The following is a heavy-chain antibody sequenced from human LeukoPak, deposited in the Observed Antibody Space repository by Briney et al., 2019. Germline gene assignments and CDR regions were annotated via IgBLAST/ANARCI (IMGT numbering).Heavy chain of an antibody. Sequence: SETLSLTCAVYGGSFSGYYWSWIRQPPGKGLEWLGEINHSGSTNYNPSLKSRVTISVDTSKNQFSLKLSSVTAADTAVYYCARGPLRSGYYRPNWFDPWGQGTLVTVSS. D-gene: IGHD3-3*01. V-gene: IGHV4-34*01. CDR3: ARGPLRSGYYRPNWFDP. CDR2: INHSGST. J-gene: IGHJ5*02. CDR1: GGSFSGYY.